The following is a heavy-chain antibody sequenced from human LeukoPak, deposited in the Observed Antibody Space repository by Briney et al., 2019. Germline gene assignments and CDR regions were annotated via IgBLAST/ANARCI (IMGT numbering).Heavy chain of an antibody. CDR1: GGSISSFY. D-gene: IGHD4-17*01. V-gene: IGHV4-59*01. J-gene: IGHJ6*03. CDR2: LYYSGST. Sequence: SETLSLTCTVSGGSISSFYWSWIRQPPGKGLEWIGYLYYSGSTNYNPSLASRVTISVDTSKNQFSLTLSSVNAADTAVYYCARVKRSATVTRGGYYYYMDVWGKGTTVTVSS. CDR3: ARVKRSATVTRGGYYYYMDV.